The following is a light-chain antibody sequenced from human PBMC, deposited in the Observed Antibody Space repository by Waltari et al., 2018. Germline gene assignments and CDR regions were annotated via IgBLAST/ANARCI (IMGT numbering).Light chain of an antibody. J-gene: IGLJ3*02. CDR3: LLYYGGAWV. Sequence: NRFKQNPGQTPMSLIYSTSNRHSWTPARFSGSLFGGKAVLTLADVQPEDEADYYCLLYYGGAWVFGGGTRLTVL. V-gene: IGLV7-43*01. CDR2: STS.